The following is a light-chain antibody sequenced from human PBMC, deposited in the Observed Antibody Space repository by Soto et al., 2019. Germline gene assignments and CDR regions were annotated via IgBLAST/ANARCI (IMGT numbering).Light chain of an antibody. CDR2: AAS. Sequence: DIKMTQSPSSLSASVGDRVTITCRASQGIGTYLAWFQQKPGKGPKLLIYAASTLQSGVPSRFSGSGSGTDFTLTISSLQPEDVATYYCQKYNSAPRTFGQGTKVEIK. J-gene: IGKJ1*01. CDR3: QKYNSAPRT. V-gene: IGKV1-27*01. CDR1: QGIGTY.